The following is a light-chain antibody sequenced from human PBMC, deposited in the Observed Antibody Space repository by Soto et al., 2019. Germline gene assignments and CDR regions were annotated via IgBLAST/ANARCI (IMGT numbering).Light chain of an antibody. CDR1: QSVSSCY. Sequence: EIVLTQSPATLSLSPGERATLSCMASQSVSSCYFAWYQQKTRQAPRLLIYGESSRATGSPARFSGSGSATAVTLTISSMQPEDFAVYYCQQYGSSPKTFGQGTKVDI. V-gene: IGKV3-20*01. J-gene: IGKJ1*01. CDR2: GES. CDR3: QQYGSSPKT.